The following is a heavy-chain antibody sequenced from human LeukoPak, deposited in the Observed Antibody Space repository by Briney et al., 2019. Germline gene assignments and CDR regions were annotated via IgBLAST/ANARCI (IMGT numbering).Heavy chain of an antibody. D-gene: IGHD1-26*01. V-gene: IGHV3-21*04. J-gene: IGHJ4*02. CDR2: ISSSSSYI. CDR1: GFTFSSYS. Sequence: GGSLRLSCAASGFTFSSYSMNWVRQAPGKGLEWVSSISSSSSYIYYADSVKGRFTISRDNAKDSLDLQMNNLRAEDTAVYYCAALIIGRPFDYWGQGTLVIVSS. CDR3: AALIIGRPFDY.